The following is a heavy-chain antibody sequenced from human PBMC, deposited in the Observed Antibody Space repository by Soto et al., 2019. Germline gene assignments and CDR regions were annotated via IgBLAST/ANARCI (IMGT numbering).Heavy chain of an antibody. D-gene: IGHD3-3*01. CDR2: IQSGGRT. Sequence: EVQLVESGGGLVQPGGSLRLSCAASGFTVSSNYMTWVRQAPGKGLEWVSLIQSGGRTYYAGSVKGRFTISRDNSKNTLYLQMNSLRAEDTAVYYCARVKQRITIFGVVTPYYYYGMDVWGQGTTVTVSS. CDR1: GFTVSSNY. V-gene: IGHV3-66*01. J-gene: IGHJ6*02. CDR3: ARVKQRITIFGVVTPYYYYGMDV.